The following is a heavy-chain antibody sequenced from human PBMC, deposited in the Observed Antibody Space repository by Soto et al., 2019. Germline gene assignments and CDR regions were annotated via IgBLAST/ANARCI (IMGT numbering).Heavy chain of an antibody. CDR2: ISYDGSNT. CDR1: GFTFSSYG. V-gene: IGHV3-30*03. D-gene: IGHD1-26*01. CDR3: AIEGGRSGSYYISCCDYFDY. Sequence: QVQLVESGGGVVQPGRSLRLSCVASGFTFSSYGMHWVRQAPGKGLEWVAIISYDGSNTYYADFVKSRFTISRDNSKNTLYLQMNSLRAEDTSVYYCAIEGGRSGSYYISCCDYFDYWGQGTLVTVSS. J-gene: IGHJ4*02.